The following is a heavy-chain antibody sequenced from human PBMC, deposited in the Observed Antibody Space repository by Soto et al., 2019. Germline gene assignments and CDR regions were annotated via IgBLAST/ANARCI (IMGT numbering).Heavy chain of an antibody. CDR2: IYHSGST. V-gene: IGHV4-4*02. D-gene: IGHD5-12*01. CDR1: SGSISSSNW. J-gene: IGHJ4*02. Sequence: SETLSLTCAVSSGSISSSNWWSWVRQPPGKGLEWIGEIYHSGSTNYNPSLKSRVTISVEKSKNQFSLKLSSVTAADTAVYYCARVSRGYSGYENWEFDYWGQGTLVTVSS. CDR3: ARVSRGYSGYENWEFDY.